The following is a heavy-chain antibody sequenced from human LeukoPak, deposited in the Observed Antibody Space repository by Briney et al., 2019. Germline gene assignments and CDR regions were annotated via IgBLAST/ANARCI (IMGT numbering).Heavy chain of an antibody. J-gene: IGHJ4*02. Sequence: SETLSLTCTVSGGSISSYYWSWIRQPPGKGLEWIGSIYHSGSTYYNPSLKSRVTISVDTSKNQFSLKLSSVTAADTAVYYCARDPFPPYYYDSSGYFWGQGTLVTVSS. V-gene: IGHV4-59*12. D-gene: IGHD3-22*01. CDR2: IYHSGST. CDR1: GGSISSYY. CDR3: ARDPFPPYYYDSSGYF.